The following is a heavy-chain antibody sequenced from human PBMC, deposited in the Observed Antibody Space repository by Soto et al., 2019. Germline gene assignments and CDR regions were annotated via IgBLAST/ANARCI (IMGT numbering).Heavy chain of an antibody. V-gene: IGHV1-2*04. Sequence: QVQLVQSGAEVKRPGASVKVSCKASGFTFTGYYMHWVRQAPGQGLEWIGWINPNTGVANYAQKFRDWVTITRDTSITTGYLELSGLKSDDTAVYFCAKDDAGHPDFWGQGTLLTVSS. CDR2: INPNTGVA. CDR1: GFTFTGYY. J-gene: IGHJ4*02. CDR3: AKDDAGHPDF. D-gene: IGHD6-13*01.